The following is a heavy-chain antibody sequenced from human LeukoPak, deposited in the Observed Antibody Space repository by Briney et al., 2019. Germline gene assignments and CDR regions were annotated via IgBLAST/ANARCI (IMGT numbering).Heavy chain of an antibody. CDR1: GFTFDDYG. V-gene: IGHV3-20*01. J-gene: IGHJ6*03. CDR3: ARGGPYSSSPGYYYYMDV. D-gene: IGHD6-6*01. Sequence: GGSLRLSCAASGFTFDDYGMSWVRQAPGKGLEWVSGINWNGGSTGYADSVKGRFTISRDNAKNSLYLQMNNLRAEDTALYHCARGGPYSSSPGYYYYMDVWGKGTTVTVSS. CDR2: INWNGGST.